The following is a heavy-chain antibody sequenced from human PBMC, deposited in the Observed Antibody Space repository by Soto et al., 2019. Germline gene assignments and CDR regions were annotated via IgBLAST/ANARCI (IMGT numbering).Heavy chain of an antibody. J-gene: IGHJ4*02. CDR2: IHYSGST. V-gene: IGHV4-31*03. CDR1: GGPISSGGYY. D-gene: IGHD3-22*01. Sequence: QVQLQESGPGLVKPSQTLSLTCTVSGGPISSGGYYWSWIRQHPGKGLEWIGYIHYSGSTYYNPSLKSRVTISVDTSKNQFSLKLSSVTAADTAVYYCARERNYYDSSGYYDFFDYWGQGTLVTVSS. CDR3: ARERNYYDSSGYYDFFDY.